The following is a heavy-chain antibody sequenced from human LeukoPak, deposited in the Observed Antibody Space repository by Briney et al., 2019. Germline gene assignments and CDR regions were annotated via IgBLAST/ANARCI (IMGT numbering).Heavy chain of an antibody. V-gene: IGHV3-23*01. J-gene: IGHJ4*02. CDR1: GFTFSNYA. CDR3: YIDY. D-gene: IGHD2-8*02. CDR2: ISDSGSSK. Sequence: GGSLRLSCAGSGFTFSNYAMRWVRQAPGQGLEWVSAISDSGSSKYYADAVKGRFTISRDNSKNTLYCAKPPPASETGGSHPGYIDYWGQGTLVTVSS.